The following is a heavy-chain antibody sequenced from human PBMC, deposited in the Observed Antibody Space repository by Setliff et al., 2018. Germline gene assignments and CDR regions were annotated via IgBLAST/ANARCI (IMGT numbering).Heavy chain of an antibody. J-gene: IGHJ4*02. V-gene: IGHV4-61*02. CDR1: GDSISSGSYY. CDR3: ARVPAVTTISYFDY. Sequence: SQTLSLTCTVSGDSISSGSYYWNWVRQSAGKGLEWIGRVYTSGSINSNPSLESRVTISVDTSKNQFSLKLRSVTAADTAVYYCARVPAVTTISYFDYWGEGTLVTVSS. CDR2: VYTSGSI. D-gene: IGHD4-17*01.